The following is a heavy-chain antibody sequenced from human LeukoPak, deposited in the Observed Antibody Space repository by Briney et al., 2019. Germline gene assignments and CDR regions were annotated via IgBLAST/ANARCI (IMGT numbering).Heavy chain of an antibody. J-gene: IGHJ5*02. D-gene: IGHD3-10*01. CDR1: GGTFSSYA. CDR2: IIPIFGTA. CDR3: ARDEVGELMP. V-gene: IGHV1-69*13. Sequence: GASVKVSCTASGGTFSSYAISWVRQAPGQGLEWMGGIIPIFGTANYAQKFQGRVTITADESTSTAYMELSSLRSEDTAVYYCARDEVGELMPWGQGTLVTVSS.